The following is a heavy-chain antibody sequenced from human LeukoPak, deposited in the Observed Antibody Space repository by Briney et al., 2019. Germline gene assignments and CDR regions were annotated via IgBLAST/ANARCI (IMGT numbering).Heavy chain of an antibody. V-gene: IGHV3-21*01. CDR2: ISSSSSYI. J-gene: IGHJ6*02. Sequence: GGSLRLSCAASGFTFSSYSMNWVRQAPGKGLEWVSSISSSSSYIYYADSVKGRFTISRDNAKNSLYLQMNSLRAEDTAVYYCARNGGDRPELDYYYYGMDVWGQGTTVTVSS. CDR1: GFTFSSYS. CDR3: ARNGGDRPELDYYYYGMDV. D-gene: IGHD2-21*02.